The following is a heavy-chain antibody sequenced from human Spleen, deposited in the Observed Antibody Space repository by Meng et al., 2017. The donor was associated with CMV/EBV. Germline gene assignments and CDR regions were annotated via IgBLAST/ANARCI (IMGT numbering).Heavy chain of an antibody. D-gene: IGHD2-2*02. CDR2: INPRSGAT. CDR1: FTDYY. J-gene: IGHJ1*01. Sequence: FTDYYMHWVRQTPGQGPEWLGWINPRSGATDYAQKFQGRVAMTKDTSITTVFMELSRLRSDDTAVYYCARAPDYCSSASCHKYLQYWGQGTLVTVSS. CDR3: ARAPDYCSSASCHKYLQY. V-gene: IGHV1-2*02.